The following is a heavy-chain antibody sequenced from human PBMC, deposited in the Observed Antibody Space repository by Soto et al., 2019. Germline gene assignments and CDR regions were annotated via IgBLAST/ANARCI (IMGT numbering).Heavy chain of an antibody. J-gene: IGHJ6*02. V-gene: IGHV3-23*01. CDR2: LSDTGRST. D-gene: IGHD7-27*01. CDR3: AKWGNDWGYYYYGMDV. Sequence: PGGSLRLSCAASGFTFSSYAMSWVRQAPGKGLEWVSALSDTGRSTYYADSVTGRFTISRDTSKNTLYLQMSNLRAEDTARYYCAKWGNDWGYYYYGMDVWGQGXTVTVYS. CDR1: GFTFSSYA.